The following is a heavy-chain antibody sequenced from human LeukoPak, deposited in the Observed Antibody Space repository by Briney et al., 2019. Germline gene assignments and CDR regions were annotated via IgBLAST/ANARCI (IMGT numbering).Heavy chain of an antibody. CDR1: GGSVSGYY. CDR3: ARGAITRAYCSSTSCYRYYYGMDV. Sequence: SETLSLTCAVYGGSVSGYYWSWIRQPPGKGLEWIGEINHSGSNNYNPSLKSRVTIPVDTSKNQFSLKLSSVTAADTAVYYCARGAITRAYCSSTSCYRYYYGMDVWGQGTTVTVSS. J-gene: IGHJ6*02. D-gene: IGHD2-2*01. CDR2: INHSGSN. V-gene: IGHV4-34*01.